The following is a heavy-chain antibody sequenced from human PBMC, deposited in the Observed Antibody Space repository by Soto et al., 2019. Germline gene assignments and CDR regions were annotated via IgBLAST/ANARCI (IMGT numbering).Heavy chain of an antibody. V-gene: IGHV3-21*01. CDR3: ARDGSGINFSYYYYGMDV. CDR1: GFTFSSYA. D-gene: IGHD1-26*01. Sequence: PGGSLRLSCAASGFTFSSYAMSWVRQAPGKVLEWVSSISSSSSYIYYADSVKGRFTISRDNAKNSLYLQMNSLRAEDTAVYYCARDGSGINFSYYYYGMDVWGQGTTVTVSS. J-gene: IGHJ6*02. CDR2: ISSSSSYI.